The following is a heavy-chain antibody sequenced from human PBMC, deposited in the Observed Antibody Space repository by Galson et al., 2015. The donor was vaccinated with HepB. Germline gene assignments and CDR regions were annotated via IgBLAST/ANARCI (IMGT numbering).Heavy chain of an antibody. Sequence: SVKVSCKVSGYTLTELSMHWVRQAPGKGLEWMGGFDPEDGETIYAQKFQGRVTMTEDTSTDTAYMELSSLRSEDTAVYYCATGRYGDYEAWFDPWGQGTLVTVSS. V-gene: IGHV1-24*01. CDR1: GYTLTELS. CDR2: FDPEDGET. CDR3: ATGRYGDYEAWFDP. D-gene: IGHD4-17*01. J-gene: IGHJ5*02.